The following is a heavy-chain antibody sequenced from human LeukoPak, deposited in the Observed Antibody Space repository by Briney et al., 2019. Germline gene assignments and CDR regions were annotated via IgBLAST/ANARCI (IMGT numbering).Heavy chain of an antibody. Sequence: PGGSLRLSCAASGFTFSSYDMHWVRQAPGKGLEWVAFMRYDGNDKYYADSVKGRFTISRDNSKNTLYLQMNSLRAEDTAVYYCARVLRDYDSRAYDAFDIWGQGTMVTVSS. J-gene: IGHJ3*02. D-gene: IGHD3-22*01. V-gene: IGHV3-30*02. CDR1: GFTFSSYD. CDR3: ARVLRDYDSRAYDAFDI. CDR2: MRYDGNDK.